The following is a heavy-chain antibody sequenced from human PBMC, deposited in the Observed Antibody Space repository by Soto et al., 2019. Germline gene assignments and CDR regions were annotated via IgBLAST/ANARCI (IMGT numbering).Heavy chain of an antibody. CDR1: GFTFGSYG. CDR2: IWYDGSNK. D-gene: IGHD3-22*01. J-gene: IGHJ4*02. Sequence: GGSLRLSCAAAGFTFGSYGMHWVRQAPGKGLEWVAVIWYDGSNKYYADSVKGRFTISRDNSKNTLYLQMNSLRAEDTAVYYCAGDYDSSGYPRYYFDYWGQGTLVTVSS. CDR3: AGDYDSSGYPRYYFDY. V-gene: IGHV3-33*01.